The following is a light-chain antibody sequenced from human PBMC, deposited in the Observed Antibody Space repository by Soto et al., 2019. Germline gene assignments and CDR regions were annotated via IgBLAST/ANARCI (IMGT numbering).Light chain of an antibody. CDR3: QQYNNRYT. CDR2: GAA. V-gene: IGKV3-15*01. J-gene: IGKJ2*01. CDR1: QSVNSK. Sequence: EIVMTQSPVTLSVSPGERATLSCRASQSVNSKLAWYQQKPGQAPRLLIYGAATRATGIPARFSGSGSGTEFNLTISSLQSEDCALYYCQQYNNRYTFGQGTKLEIK.